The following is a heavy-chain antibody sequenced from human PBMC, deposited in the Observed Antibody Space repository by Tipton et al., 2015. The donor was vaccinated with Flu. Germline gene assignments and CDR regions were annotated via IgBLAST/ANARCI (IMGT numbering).Heavy chain of an antibody. CDR1: GGSLSSYY. J-gene: IGHJ4*02. Sequence: TLSLTCTVSGGSLSSYYWICIRQPAGKGLEWIGRIYTSGGTKFNPSLRGRLTMSVDASKKEFSLKLSSVTAADTDVYYCARGSGSGTFMIFDFWGQGTLVTV. V-gene: IGHV4-4*07. D-gene: IGHD3-10*01. CDR3: ARGSGSGTFMIFDF. CDR2: IYTSGGT.